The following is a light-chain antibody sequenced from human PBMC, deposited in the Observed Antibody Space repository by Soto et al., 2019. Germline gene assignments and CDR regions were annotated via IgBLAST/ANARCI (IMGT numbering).Light chain of an antibody. Sequence: ENALTQSPGTLSLSPGERATLSCGASQSVSSNHLAWYQQKRGQPPRLLIYGASSRATGTPGRFSGSGSGTDFTLTISSLEPEDFAVYYCQHRSNWPYTFGQGTKVDIK. J-gene: IGKJ2*01. CDR1: QSVSSNH. V-gene: IGKV3D-20*02. CDR2: GAS. CDR3: QHRSNWPYT.